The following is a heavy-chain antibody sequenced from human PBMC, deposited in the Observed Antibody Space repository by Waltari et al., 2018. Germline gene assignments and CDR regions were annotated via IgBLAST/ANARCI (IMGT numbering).Heavy chain of an antibody. CDR1: GFTFSSYG. J-gene: IGHJ4*02. V-gene: IGHV3-30*02. D-gene: IGHD6-13*01. CDR2: IRYNGDNT. Sequence: QVQLVESGGGVVQPGGSLRLSCATSGFTFSSYGMHWVRQAPGKGLEWVAFIRYNGDNTYYAESVKGRFTISRENSKNTVYLQMNSVRGDDTAVYYCAKDRGAEAAIDYWGQGTLVTVSS. CDR3: AKDRGAEAAIDY.